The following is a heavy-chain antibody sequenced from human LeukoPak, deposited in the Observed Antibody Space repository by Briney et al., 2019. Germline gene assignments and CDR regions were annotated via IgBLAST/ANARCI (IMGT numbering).Heavy chain of an antibody. Sequence: AGGSLRLSCAASGFTVSSNYMSWVRQAPGKGLEWVSYISSSGSTIYYADSVKGRFTISRDNAKNSLYLQMNSLRAEDTAVYYCASRQWLVSSFDYWGQGTLVTVSS. J-gene: IGHJ4*02. CDR3: ASRQWLVSSFDY. CDR2: ISSSGSTI. CDR1: GFTVSSNY. D-gene: IGHD6-19*01. V-gene: IGHV3-11*01.